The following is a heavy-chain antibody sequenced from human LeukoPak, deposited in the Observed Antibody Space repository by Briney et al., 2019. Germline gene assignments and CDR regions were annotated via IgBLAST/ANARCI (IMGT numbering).Heavy chain of an antibody. D-gene: IGHD2-21*01. J-gene: IGHJ6*03. CDR2: IKQDGSDK. CDR1: GFTFSSYW. V-gene: IGHV3-7*01. Sequence: GGSLRLSCAASGFTFSSYWVNCARQAPRKGMEWVTNIKQDGSDKNYVYSVKSRYTMSRANVKNSLYLQMNSLRAEDTAVYYCARDSVVRLEIYYYYYMDVWGKGTTVTVSS. CDR3: ARDSVVRLEIYYYYYMDV.